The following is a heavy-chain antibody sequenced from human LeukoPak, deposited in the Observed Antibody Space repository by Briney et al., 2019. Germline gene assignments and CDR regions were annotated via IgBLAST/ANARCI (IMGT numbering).Heavy chain of an antibody. V-gene: IGHV1-18*01. Sequence: GASVKVSRKASGYTFTSYGISWVRQAPGQGLEWMGWISAYNGNTNHAQKLQGRVTMTTDTSTSTAYMELRSLRSDDTAVYYCARAPSYDFWSGYPYYMDVWGKGTTVTVSS. CDR1: GYTFTSYG. D-gene: IGHD3-3*01. CDR3: ARAPSYDFWSGYPYYMDV. J-gene: IGHJ6*03. CDR2: ISAYNGNT.